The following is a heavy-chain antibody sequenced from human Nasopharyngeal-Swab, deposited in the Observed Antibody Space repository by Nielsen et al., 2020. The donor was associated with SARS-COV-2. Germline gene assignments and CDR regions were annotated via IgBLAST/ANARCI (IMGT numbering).Heavy chain of an antibody. D-gene: IGHD3-3*01. V-gene: IGHV3-43D*03. CDR3: AKPTIFGAEIDY. Sequence: GGSLRLSCAASGFTFHDFAMHWVRQAPGKGLEWVSLITSDGDTTLYADSVKGRFTIPRDNSRNSLYLQMNSLRLEDTAFYYCAKPTIFGAEIDYWGQGTLVTVSS. J-gene: IGHJ4*02. CDR2: ITSDGDTT. CDR1: GFTFHDFA.